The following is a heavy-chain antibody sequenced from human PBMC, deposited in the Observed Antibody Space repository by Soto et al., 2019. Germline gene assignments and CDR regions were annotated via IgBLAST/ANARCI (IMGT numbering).Heavy chain of an antibody. Sequence: PGGSLRLSCAASGFTVSSNYMSWVRQAPGKGLEWVSVVYSGGSTYYADSVKGRFTISRDNSKNTLYLQMNGLRAEDTAVYYCARLVGATSYHFDYWGQGTLVTVSS. V-gene: IGHV3-53*01. D-gene: IGHD1-26*01. J-gene: IGHJ4*02. CDR2: VYSGGST. CDR3: ARLVGATSYHFDY. CDR1: GFTVSSNY.